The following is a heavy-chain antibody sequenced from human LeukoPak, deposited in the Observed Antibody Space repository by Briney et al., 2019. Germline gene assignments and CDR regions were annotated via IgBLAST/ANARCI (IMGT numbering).Heavy chain of an antibody. Sequence: ASVKVSCKASGYTFTGYYMHWVRQAPGQGLEWMGRINPNSGGTNYAQKFQGRVTMTRDMSISTAYMELSRLRSDDTAVYYCARGISVVVTAMGIWGQGTMVTVSS. D-gene: IGHD2-21*02. CDR2: INPNSGGT. CDR1: GYTFTGYY. V-gene: IGHV1-2*06. J-gene: IGHJ3*02. CDR3: ARGISVVVTAMGI.